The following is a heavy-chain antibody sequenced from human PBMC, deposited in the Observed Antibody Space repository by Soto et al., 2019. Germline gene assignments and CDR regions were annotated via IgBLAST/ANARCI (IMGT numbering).Heavy chain of an antibody. CDR3: AKARGSVQQLGRTYLDF. CDR2: ISHDGSKI. D-gene: IGHD6-6*01. V-gene: IGHV3-30*18. J-gene: IGHJ4*02. Sequence: PGGLLRLCYAASGCSFGNYGMRWVRQAPGKGLEWVAVISHDGSKIFYADSVKGRLTISRDNSKNTLFVQLNSLRVEATAGYYCAKARGSVQQLGRTYLDFWVQRVLVTVFS. CDR1: GCSFGNYG.